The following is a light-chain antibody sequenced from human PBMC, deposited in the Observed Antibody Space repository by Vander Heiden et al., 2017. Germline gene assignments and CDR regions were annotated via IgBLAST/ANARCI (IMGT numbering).Light chain of an antibody. CDR3: QQRSILFT. Sequence: EIVLTQSPATLSLSPGERATLPCRASPSVSSYLDGYQKKPGHAPRLLPSDASNRATGIPSRFSGSGSGTAFTLTIRSLEPEAFAVYYCQQRSILFTFGPGTKVEIK. CDR1: PSVSSY. J-gene: IGKJ3*01. CDR2: DAS. V-gene: IGKV3-11*01.